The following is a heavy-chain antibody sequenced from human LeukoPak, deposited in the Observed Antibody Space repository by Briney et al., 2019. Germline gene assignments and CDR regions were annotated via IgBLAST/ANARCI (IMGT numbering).Heavy chain of an antibody. Sequence: PGGSLRLSCAASGFTVSSNYMSWVRQAPGKGLEWVSVIYSGGSTYYADSVKGRFTISRDNSKNTLYLQMNSLRAEDTAVYYCARDRGPYYYGSGSYYSYWYFDLWGRGTLVTVSS. CDR2: IYSGGST. J-gene: IGHJ2*01. V-gene: IGHV3-66*01. CDR3: ARDRGPYYYGSGSYYSYWYFDL. D-gene: IGHD3-10*01. CDR1: GFTVSSNY.